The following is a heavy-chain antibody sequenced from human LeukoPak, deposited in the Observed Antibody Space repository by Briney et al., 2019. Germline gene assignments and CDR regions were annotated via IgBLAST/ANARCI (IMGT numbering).Heavy chain of an antibody. CDR3: ARVDGISWFDP. Sequence: SETLSLTCTVSGGSISSRNYYWGWIRQPPGKGLEWIGSMYYRGSTYHNPSLKSRVTISVDTSNSRFSLKLSSVTAADTAVYFCARVDGISWFDPWGQGTLVTVSS. D-gene: IGHD1-14*01. CDR2: MYYRGST. CDR1: GGSISSRNYY. V-gene: IGHV4-39*07. J-gene: IGHJ5*02.